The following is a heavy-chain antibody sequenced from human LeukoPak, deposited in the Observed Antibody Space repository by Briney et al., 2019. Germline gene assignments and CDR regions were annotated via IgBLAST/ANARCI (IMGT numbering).Heavy chain of an antibody. CDR1: GGTFSSYA. D-gene: IGHD3-22*01. J-gene: IGHJ3*02. Sequence: SVKVSCKASGGTFSSYAISWVRQAPGQGLEWMGRIIPIFGIANYAQKFQGRVTITADKSTSTAYMELSSLRSEDTAVYYCVETYYYDSSGPAGAFDIWGQGTMVTVSS. CDR2: IIPIFGIA. CDR3: VETYYYDSSGPAGAFDI. V-gene: IGHV1-69*04.